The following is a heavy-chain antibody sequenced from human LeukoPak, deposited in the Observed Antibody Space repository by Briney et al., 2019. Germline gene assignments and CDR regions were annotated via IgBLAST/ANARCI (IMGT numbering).Heavy chain of an antibody. V-gene: IGHV4-31*11. J-gene: IGHJ4*02. CDR2: IYYSGST. CDR3: ARAQIAARSFDY. D-gene: IGHD6-6*01. CDR1: GGSISSGGYY. Sequence: SSETLSLTCAVSGGSISSGGYYWSWIRQHPGKGLEWIGYIYYSGSTYYNPSLKSRVTISVDTSKNQFSLKLSSVTAADTAVYYCARAQIAARSFDYWGQGTLVTVSS.